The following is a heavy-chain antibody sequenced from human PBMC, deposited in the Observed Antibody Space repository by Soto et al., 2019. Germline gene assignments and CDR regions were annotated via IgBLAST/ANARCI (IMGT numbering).Heavy chain of an antibody. CDR1: GGSISSSSYY. V-gene: IGHV4-39*01. Sequence: SETPSLTCTVSGGSISSSSYYWGWIRQPPGKGLEWIGSIYYSGSTYYNPSLKSRVTISVDTSKNQFSLKLSSVTAADTAVYYFARHAVDTAMVLDYWGQGSLVTVSA. CDR3: ARHAVDTAMVLDY. D-gene: IGHD5-18*01. CDR2: IYYSGST. J-gene: IGHJ4*02.